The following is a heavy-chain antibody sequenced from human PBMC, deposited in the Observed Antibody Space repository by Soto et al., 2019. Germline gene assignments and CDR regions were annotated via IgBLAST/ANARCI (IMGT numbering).Heavy chain of an antibody. J-gene: IGHJ5*02. CDR2: ISYSGST. CDR1: GGSISSDSYY. V-gene: IGHV4-39*01. CDR3: ARGAKAYDFWSGFRSFDP. D-gene: IGHD3-3*01. Sequence: SETLSLTCTVSGGSISSDSYYWGWIRQSPEKGLEWIASISYSGSTYYNPTLKSRLIISVDTSKSQFSLKLSSVTAADTAVYYCARGAKAYDFWSGFRSFDPWGQGTLVTVPS.